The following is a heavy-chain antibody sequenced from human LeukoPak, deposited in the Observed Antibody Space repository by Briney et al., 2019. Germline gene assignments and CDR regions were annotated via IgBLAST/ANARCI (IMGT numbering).Heavy chain of an antibody. J-gene: IGHJ4*02. Sequence: LSYYGINTYSAPSLKGPFTISRYNSKKKLYLQMNSLRAEDTAVYYCAKDRAVVVPAALDYWGQRTLVTVSS. CDR2: LSYYGINT. D-gene: IGHD2-2*01. V-gene: IGHV3-30*18. CDR3: AKDRAVVVPAALDY.